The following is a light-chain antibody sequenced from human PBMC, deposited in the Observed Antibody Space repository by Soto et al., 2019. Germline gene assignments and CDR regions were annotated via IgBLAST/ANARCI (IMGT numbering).Light chain of an antibody. CDR1: QSFSTW. CDR3: QQYNSYSWT. CDR2: KAS. Sequence: DIQMTQSPSTLSASVGDTVTITCRASQSFSTWLAWYQQKPGRAPKLLIYKASTLESGAPARFSGSGSGTEFTLTISSLQPDDFATYYCQQYNSYSWTFGQGTKVDIK. J-gene: IGKJ1*01. V-gene: IGKV1-5*03.